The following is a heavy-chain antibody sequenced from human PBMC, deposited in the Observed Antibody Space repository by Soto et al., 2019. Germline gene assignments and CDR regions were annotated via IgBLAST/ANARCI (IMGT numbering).Heavy chain of an antibody. CDR2: IIPILDIT. D-gene: IGHD3-22*01. J-gene: IGHJ3*02. CDR1: GGTFSTYP. Sequence: QVQLVQSGAEVKKPGSSVKVSCKTSGGTFSTYPITWLRQAPGQGLEWVGRIIPILDITDSAQKFQGRVTITADKSTNTAYMELSSLRSEDTAVYYSTRAADSVFSESAFDIWGQGTMVTVSS. CDR3: TRAADSVFSESAFDI. V-gene: IGHV1-69*02.